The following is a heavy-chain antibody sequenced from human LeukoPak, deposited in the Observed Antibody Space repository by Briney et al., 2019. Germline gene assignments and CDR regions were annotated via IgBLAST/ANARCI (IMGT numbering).Heavy chain of an antibody. D-gene: IGHD3-3*01. CDR1: KFTFSSFA. J-gene: IGHJ3*02. CDR3: ASLVGGYYPPVEAFDI. CDR2: INSDGSAT. Sequence: GGSLRLSCAASKFTFSSFAMSWVRQAPGKGLVWVSRINSDGSATNYADSVKGRFTISRDNAKNTLYLQMNSLRAEDSAVYYCASLVGGYYPPVEAFDIWGQGTMVTVSS. V-gene: IGHV3-74*01.